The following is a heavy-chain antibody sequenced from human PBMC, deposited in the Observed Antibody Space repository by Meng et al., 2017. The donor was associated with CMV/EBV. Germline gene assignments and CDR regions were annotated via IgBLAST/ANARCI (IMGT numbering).Heavy chain of an antibody. D-gene: IGHD4-23*01. V-gene: IGHV3-48*03. CDR1: GFTFSSYE. CDR3: ARDLRYGGNSYYYYGMDV. CDR2: ISSSGSTI. J-gene: IGHJ6*02. Sequence: GGSLRLSCAASGFTFSSYEMNWVRQAPGKGLEWVSYISSSGSTIYYADSVKGRFTISRDNAKNSLYLQMNSLRAEDTAVCYCARDLRYGGNSYYYYGMDVWGQGTTVTVSS.